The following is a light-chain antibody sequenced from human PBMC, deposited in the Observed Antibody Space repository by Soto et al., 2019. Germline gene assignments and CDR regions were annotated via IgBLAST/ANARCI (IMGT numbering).Light chain of an antibody. V-gene: IGLV2-23*01. CDR2: EGS. Sequence: QSALTQPASVSGSPGQSITISCTGTSSDVGSYNLVSWYQQHPGKAPKLMIYEGSKRPSGVSNRFSGSKSGNTASLTISGLQAEDAADYYCCSYAGSSTLYVFGTGTKVTVL. CDR1: SSDVGSYNL. J-gene: IGLJ1*01. CDR3: CSYAGSSTLYV.